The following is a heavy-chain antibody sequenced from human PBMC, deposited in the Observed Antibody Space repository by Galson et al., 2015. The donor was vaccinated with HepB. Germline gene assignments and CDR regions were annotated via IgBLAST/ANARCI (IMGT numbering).Heavy chain of an antibody. Sequence: SLRLSCAASGFTFSTYWMHWGRQAPGKGLVWVSRINSDGGTTTYADSVKGRFSISRDNAKNTLYLQMNSLRAEDTAVYYCARERSSWYRDASDIWGQGTMVTVSP. CDR3: ARERSSWYRDASDI. D-gene: IGHD6-13*01. J-gene: IGHJ3*02. CDR1: GFTFSTYW. V-gene: IGHV3-74*01. CDR2: INSDGGTT.